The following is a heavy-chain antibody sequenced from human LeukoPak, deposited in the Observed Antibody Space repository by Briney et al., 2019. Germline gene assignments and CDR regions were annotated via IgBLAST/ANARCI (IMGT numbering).Heavy chain of an antibody. CDR1: GGSFSGYY. CDR3: ARAAPIAAAGTNFDY. Sequence: PSETLSLTCAVYGGSFSGYYWSWVRQPPGKGLEWIGEINHSGSTNYNPSLKSRVTISVDTSKNQFSLKLSCGTAADTAVYYCARAAPIAAAGTNFDYWGQGTLVTVSS. J-gene: IGHJ4*02. CDR2: INHSGST. V-gene: IGHV4-34*01. D-gene: IGHD6-13*01.